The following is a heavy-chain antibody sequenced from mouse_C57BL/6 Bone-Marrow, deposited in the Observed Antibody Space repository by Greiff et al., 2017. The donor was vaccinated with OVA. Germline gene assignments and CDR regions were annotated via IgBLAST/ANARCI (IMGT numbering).Heavy chain of an antibody. V-gene: IGHV2-2*01. CDR2: IWSGGST. Sequence: QVQLKESGPGLVQPSQSLSITCTVSGFSLTGYGVHWVRQSPGKGLEWLGVIWSGGSTDYNAAFKSRLSISKDTSKSQVFFKMNSLRADDTAIYYCARPYYGSRYYYAMDYWGQGTSVTVSS. CDR3: ARPYYGSRYYYAMDY. D-gene: IGHD1-1*01. CDR1: GFSLTGYG. J-gene: IGHJ4*01.